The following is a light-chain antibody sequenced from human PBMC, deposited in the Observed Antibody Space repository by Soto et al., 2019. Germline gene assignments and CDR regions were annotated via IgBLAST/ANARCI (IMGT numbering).Light chain of an antibody. Sequence: QSVLTQPASVSGSPGRSITISCTGTSSDGGGYNFVSWYQQHPGKAPKLMIYDVRNRPSGVSNRFSGSKSVNTASLTISGLQAEDEADYYCSSYTSISTYVFGPGTKVTVL. CDR2: DVR. V-gene: IGLV2-14*01. J-gene: IGLJ1*01. CDR3: SSYTSISTYV. CDR1: SSDGGGYNF.